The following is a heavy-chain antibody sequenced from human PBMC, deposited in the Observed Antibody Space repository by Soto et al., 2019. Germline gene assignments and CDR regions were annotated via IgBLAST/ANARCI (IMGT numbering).Heavy chain of an antibody. Sequence: PGGSLRLSCAASGFTVSSYYMSWVRQATGKGLEWVSVIGTAGDTYYPGSVKGRFTISRENAKNSLYLQMNSLRAEDTAVYYCARVSPGDGFEYWGQGTLVTVSS. D-gene: IGHD3-10*01. CDR2: IGTAGDT. J-gene: IGHJ4*02. V-gene: IGHV3-13*01. CDR1: GFTVSSYY. CDR3: ARVSPGDGFEY.